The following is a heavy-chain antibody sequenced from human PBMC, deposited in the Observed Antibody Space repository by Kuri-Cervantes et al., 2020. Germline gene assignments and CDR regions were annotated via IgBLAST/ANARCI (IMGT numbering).Heavy chain of an antibody. CDR1: GFTFSSYS. CDR3: ARGEVVTATAY. Sequence: GGSLRLSCAASGFTFSSYSMNWVRQAPGKGLEWVSSISSSSSYIYHADSVKGRFTISRDNAKNSLYLQMNSLRAEDTAVYYCARGEVVTATAYWGQGTLVTVSS. J-gene: IGHJ4*02. CDR2: ISSSSSYI. V-gene: IGHV3-21*01. D-gene: IGHD2-21*02.